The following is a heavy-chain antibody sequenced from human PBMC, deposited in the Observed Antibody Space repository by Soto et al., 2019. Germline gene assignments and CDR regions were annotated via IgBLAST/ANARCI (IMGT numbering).Heavy chain of an antibody. V-gene: IGHV3-30-3*01. CDR2: TSSDGGTK. CDR1: GFTFSRYS. J-gene: IGHJ4*02. Sequence: QVQLMESGGGVVQPGGSLRLSYVTSGFTFSRYSMHWFRQAPGKGLEWVAVTSSDGGTKFYADSVKGRFTVSRDNSKTPLYLQMNSLRPEDTAVYYCAREVVLTEWYFDNWGQGILVTVSS. CDR3: AREVVLTEWYFDN. D-gene: IGHD2-21*01.